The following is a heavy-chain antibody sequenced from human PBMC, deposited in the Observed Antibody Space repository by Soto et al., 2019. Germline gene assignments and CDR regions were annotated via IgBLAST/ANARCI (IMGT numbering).Heavy chain of an antibody. CDR1: GGSISSGGYY. J-gene: IGHJ3*02. Sequence: QVQLQESGPGLVKPSQTLSLTCTVSGGSISSGGYYWSWIRQHPGKGLEWIGYISYSGSTYYNPSRKSRVTISVDTSKDQFSLKLSSVTAADTAVYYCAREGAGPKGSSSWPDDAFDIWGQWTMVTVSS. CDR2: ISYSGST. D-gene: IGHD6-13*01. CDR3: AREGAGPKGSSSWPDDAFDI. V-gene: IGHV4-31*03.